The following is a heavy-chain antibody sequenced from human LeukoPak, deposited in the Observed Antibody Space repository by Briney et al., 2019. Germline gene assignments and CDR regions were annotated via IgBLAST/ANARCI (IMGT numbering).Heavy chain of an antibody. V-gene: IGHV4-28*03. CDR3: ARASGSGWLDY. J-gene: IGHJ4*02. D-gene: IGHD6-19*01. CDR1: GYSISSSSW. CDR2: IYHSGTT. Sequence: SETLSLTCAVSGYSISSSSWWGWIRQPPGKGLEWIAYIYHSGTTYYNPSLQSRVTMSVDTSKNQFSLKLSSVTAADTAVYYCARASGSGWLDYWGQGALVTVSS.